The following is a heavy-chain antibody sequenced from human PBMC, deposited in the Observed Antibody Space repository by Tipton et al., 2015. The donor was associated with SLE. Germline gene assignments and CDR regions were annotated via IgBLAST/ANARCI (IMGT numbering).Heavy chain of an antibody. CDR3: ARDLSGAHYDL. J-gene: IGHJ2*01. CDR1: GGSISSYY. V-gene: IGHV4-59*01. Sequence: LRLSCTVSGGSISSYYWSWTRLPPGKGLEWIGCIYYSGNTNYNPSLKGRVTISVDTSKNQFSLNLSSVTAADTAVYYCARDLSGAHYDLWGRGTLVTVSS. D-gene: IGHD3-3*01. CDR2: IYYSGNT.